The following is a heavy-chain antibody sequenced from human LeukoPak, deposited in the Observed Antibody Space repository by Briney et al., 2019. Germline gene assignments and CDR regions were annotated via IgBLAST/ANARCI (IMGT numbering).Heavy chain of an antibody. Sequence: PGGSLRLSCAVSGITLSNYGMSWVRQAPGKGLEWVAGISDSGGSTSYADSVKGRFTISRDNPRNTLYMQMNSLRAEDTAVYYCAIMHRYYDGSGYWVQWGQGTLVTVSS. J-gene: IGHJ4*02. CDR1: GITLSNYG. D-gene: IGHD3-22*01. CDR3: AIMHRYYDGSGYWVQ. V-gene: IGHV3-23*01. CDR2: ISDSGGST.